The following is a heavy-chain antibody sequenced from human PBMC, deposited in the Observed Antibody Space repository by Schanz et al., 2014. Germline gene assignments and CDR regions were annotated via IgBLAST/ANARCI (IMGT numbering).Heavy chain of an antibody. CDR2: ISGSGGST. D-gene: IGHD1-26*01. CDR1: GFTFSSYS. Sequence: EVQLVESGGGLVQPGGSLRLSCTAFGFTFSSYSMNWVRQAPGKGLEWVSAISGSGGSTYYADSVKGRFTISRDNSKNTLFLQMNSLRAEDTGLYFCARGGSGSHYRLDYWGQGTLVTVSS. V-gene: IGHV3-23*04. CDR3: ARGGSGSHYRLDY. J-gene: IGHJ4*02.